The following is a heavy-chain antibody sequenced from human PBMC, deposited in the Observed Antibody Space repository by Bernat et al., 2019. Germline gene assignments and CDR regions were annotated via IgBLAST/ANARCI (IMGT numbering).Heavy chain of an antibody. D-gene: IGHD3-10*01. CDR3: ASDTFTGCGDLNPQYYYHYGLDV. J-gene: IGHJ6*02. CDR2: IWYDGSKK. CDR1: GFTFSRNG. Sequence: QVQLVESGGGVVQPGRSLRVSCAASGFTFSRNGMHWVRQAPGKGLEWVAAIWYDGSKKYYGDSVRGRFTISRDNSKNMLYLQMNNLTVEDTAVYYCASDTFTGCGDLNPQYYYHYGLDVWGQGTTVIVSS. V-gene: IGHV3-33*01.